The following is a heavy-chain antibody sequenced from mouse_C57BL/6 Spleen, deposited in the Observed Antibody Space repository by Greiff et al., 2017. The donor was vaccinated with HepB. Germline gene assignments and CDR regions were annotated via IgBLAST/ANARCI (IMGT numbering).Heavy chain of an antibody. J-gene: IGHJ3*01. CDR1: GYTFTSYW. D-gene: IGHD1-1*01. CDR2: IYPGRGST. CDR3: ARGDYGSSYVGFAY. V-gene: IGHV1-55*01. Sequence: VQLQQPGAELVKPGASVKMSCKASGYTFTSYWITWVKQRPGQGLEWIGDIYPGRGSTNYNEKFKSKATLTVDTSSSTAYMQLSSLTSEDSAVYYCARGDYGSSYVGFAYWGQGTLVTVSA.